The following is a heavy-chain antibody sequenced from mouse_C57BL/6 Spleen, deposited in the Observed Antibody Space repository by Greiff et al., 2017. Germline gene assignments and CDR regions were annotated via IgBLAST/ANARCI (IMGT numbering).Heavy chain of an antibody. D-gene: IGHD2-4*01. CDR3: ARGYYDYDGGAMDY. J-gene: IGHJ4*01. V-gene: IGHV1-47*01. Sequence: VKLQESGAELVKPGASVKMSCKASGYTFTTYPIEWMKQNHGKSLEWIGNFHPYNDDTKYNEKFKGKVTLTVEKSSSTVYLELSRLTSDDSAVYYCARGYYDYDGGAMDYWGQGTSVTVSS. CDR1: GYTFTTYP. CDR2: FHPYNDDT.